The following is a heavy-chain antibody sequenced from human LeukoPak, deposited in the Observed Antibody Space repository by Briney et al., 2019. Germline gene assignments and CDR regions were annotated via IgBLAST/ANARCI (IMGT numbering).Heavy chain of an antibody. D-gene: IGHD1-26*01. Sequence: SETLSLTCTVSGGSIGRSSYYWGWIRQPPGKGLEWIGNIYYSGKTDYNPSLKSRVTISVDTSKNQFSLKLSSVTAADTAVYYCARTGSAPISVPSVGHFDYWGQGTLVTVSS. CDR2: IYYSGKT. J-gene: IGHJ4*02. CDR1: GGSIGRSSYY. V-gene: IGHV4-39*07. CDR3: ARTGSAPISVPSVGHFDY.